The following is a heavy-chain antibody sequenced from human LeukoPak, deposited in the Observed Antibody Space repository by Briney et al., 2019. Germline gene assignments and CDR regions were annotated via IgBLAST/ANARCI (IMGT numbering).Heavy chain of an antibody. CDR1: GYSFTSYW. CDR2: IYPGDSDT. Sequence: NRGESLKISCKGSGYSFTSYWIGWVRQMPGKGLEWMGIIYPGDSDTRYSPSFQGQVTISADKSISTAYLQWSSLKASDTAMYYCARLFVSRWLVHPHAEYFQHWGQGTLVTVSS. J-gene: IGHJ1*01. D-gene: IGHD6-19*01. CDR3: ARLFVSRWLVHPHAEYFQH. V-gene: IGHV5-51*01.